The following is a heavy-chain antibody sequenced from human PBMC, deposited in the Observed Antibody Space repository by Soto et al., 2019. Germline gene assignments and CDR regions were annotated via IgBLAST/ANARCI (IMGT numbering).Heavy chain of an antibody. D-gene: IGHD3-10*01. CDR1: GDSVTSVSDY. Sequence: SETLSLTCTVSGDSVTSVSDYWSWIRQPPGKGLEWIGYVYYSGSADYNPSLGSRVAISIDTSKNQFSLKLTSVTAADTAVYYCARGVGFGYYYYHMDLWGQGTTVTVSS. V-gene: IGHV4-61*01. CDR3: ARGVGFGYYYYHMDL. CDR2: VYYSGSA. J-gene: IGHJ6*02.